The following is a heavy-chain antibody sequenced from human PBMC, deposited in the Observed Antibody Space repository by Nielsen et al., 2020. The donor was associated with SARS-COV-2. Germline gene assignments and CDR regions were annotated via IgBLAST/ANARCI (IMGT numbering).Heavy chain of an antibody. CDR2: ISWNSGSI. CDR1: GFTFDDYA. D-gene: IGHD1-1*01. CDR3: ANHNYTYGMDV. V-gene: IGHV3-9*01. Sequence: SLKISCAASGFTFDDYAMHWVRQAPGKGLEWVSGISWNSGSIGYADSVKGRFTISRDNAKNSLYLQMNSLRAEDTALYYCANHNYTYGMDVWGQGTTVTVSS. J-gene: IGHJ6*02.